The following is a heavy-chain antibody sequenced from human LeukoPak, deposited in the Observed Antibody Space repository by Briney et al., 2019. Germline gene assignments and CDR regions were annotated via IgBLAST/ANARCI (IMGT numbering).Heavy chain of an antibody. V-gene: IGHV3-23*01. CDR2: IFGSGGSA. CDR3: PKTTVGYSSGRFPGWPADY. D-gene: IGHD2-15*01. Sequence: GGSLRLSCTASGFAFGSYAMYCVRQAPGKGLEWVSGIFGSGGSAHYADSAKGRFTISRDNSKNTVYLEMNSLGVEDTAVYYCPKTTVGYSSGRFPGWPADYWGQGTLVTVSS. J-gene: IGHJ4*02. CDR1: GFAFGSYA.